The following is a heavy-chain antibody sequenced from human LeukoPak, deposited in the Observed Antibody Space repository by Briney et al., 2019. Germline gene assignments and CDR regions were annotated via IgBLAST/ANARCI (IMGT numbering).Heavy chain of an antibody. V-gene: IGHV1-3*01. Sequence: ASVKVSCKASGYTFTSYAMHWVRQAPGQRLAWMGWINAGNGNTKYSQKFQGRVTITRDTSASTAYMELSSLRSEDTAVYYCARARSRSGWYYFDYWGQGTLVTVSS. J-gene: IGHJ4*02. CDR3: ARARSRSGWYYFDY. D-gene: IGHD6-19*01. CDR2: INAGNGNT. CDR1: GYTFTSYA.